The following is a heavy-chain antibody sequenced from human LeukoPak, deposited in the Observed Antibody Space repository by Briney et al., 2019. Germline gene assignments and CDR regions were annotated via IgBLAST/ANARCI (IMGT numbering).Heavy chain of an antibody. V-gene: IGHV3-30*02. CDR1: GFTFSTPG. Sequence: GGSLRLSCAASGFTFSTPGMHWVRQAPGKGLEWVAFIGHGGSNKYFADSVKGRFTISGDNSKNTAYLQMNSLRAEDTAIYYCAKDGGWTFDIWGQGTMVTVSS. CDR2: IGHGGSNK. D-gene: IGHD2-15*01. CDR3: AKDGGWTFDI. J-gene: IGHJ3*02.